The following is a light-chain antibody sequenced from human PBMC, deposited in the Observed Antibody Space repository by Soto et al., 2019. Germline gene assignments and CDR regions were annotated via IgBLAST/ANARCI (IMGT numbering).Light chain of an antibody. CDR1: QSVGSRS. V-gene: IGKV3-20*01. Sequence: IVLTQSPGTLSLSPGERATLSCRASQSVGSRSLAWYQQRPGQALRLLIYGASSRATGIPDRFGGSGSGADFTLTISRLEPEDFAVYYCQQYGSSPTFGGGTKVDIK. J-gene: IGKJ4*01. CDR3: QQYGSSPT. CDR2: GAS.